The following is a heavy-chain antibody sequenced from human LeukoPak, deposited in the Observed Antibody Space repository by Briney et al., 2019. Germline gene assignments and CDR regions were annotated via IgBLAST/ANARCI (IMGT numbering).Heavy chain of an antibody. CDR2: IYANGSR. V-gene: IGHV4-4*07. CDR3: AGEARGSGFGDSLRFDY. J-gene: IGHJ4*02. Sequence: PSETLSLTCTVSGYFISTYYWSGLRQSAGKGREWIGLIYANGSRNYNPSLKSRVTMSLEMSRTHLSLRLTSMTAADTATYYCAGEARGSGFGDSLRFDYWGQGTLVTVSS. CDR1: GYFISTYY. D-gene: IGHD4-17*01.